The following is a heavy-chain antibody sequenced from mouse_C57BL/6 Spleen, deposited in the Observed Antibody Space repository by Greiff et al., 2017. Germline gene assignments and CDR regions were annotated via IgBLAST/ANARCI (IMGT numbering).Heavy chain of an antibody. J-gene: IGHJ3*01. Sequence: EVQLVESGGDLVKPGGSLKLSCAASGFTFSSYGMSWVRQTPDKRLEWVATLSSGGSYTYYPDSVKGRFTISRDNAKNTLYLQRSSLKSEDTAMYYWARHADGNPAWFAYWGQGTLVTVSA. CDR2: LSSGGSYT. CDR1: GFTFSSYG. D-gene: IGHD2-1*01. V-gene: IGHV5-6*01. CDR3: ARHADGNPAWFAY.